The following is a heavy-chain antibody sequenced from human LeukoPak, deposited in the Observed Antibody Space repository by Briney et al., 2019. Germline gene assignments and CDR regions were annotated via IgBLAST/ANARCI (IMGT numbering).Heavy chain of an antibody. CDR3: ARDFGPYGMDV. V-gene: IGHV3-74*01. D-gene: IGHD3-16*01. Sequence: GGSLRLSCAASGFSFSSSWMHWVRQAPGTGLVWVSRINSDGSTTNYADSVRGRFTISRDNAMSTLYLQMNSLRAEDTAVYYCARDFGPYGMDVWGQGTTVTVSS. CDR2: INSDGSTT. J-gene: IGHJ6*02. CDR1: GFSFSSSW.